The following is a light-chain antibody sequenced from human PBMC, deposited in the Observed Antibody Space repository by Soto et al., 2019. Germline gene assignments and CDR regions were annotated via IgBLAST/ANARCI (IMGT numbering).Light chain of an antibody. CDR1: QSISSY. J-gene: IGKJ5*01. Sequence: IVLTQSPATLSLSPGDRATLSCRASQSISSYLAWYQQKPGQAPRLLISDSADRATGIPARFGGSGSGTDFTLTISSLEPEDFAIYYCQQRNSWPPAFGQGTRLEIK. CDR2: DSA. CDR3: QQRNSWPPA. V-gene: IGKV3-11*01.